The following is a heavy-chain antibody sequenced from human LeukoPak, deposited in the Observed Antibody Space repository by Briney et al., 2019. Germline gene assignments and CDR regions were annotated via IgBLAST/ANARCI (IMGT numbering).Heavy chain of an antibody. J-gene: IGHJ5*02. Sequence: SETLSLTCAVYGVSFSGYYWSWIRQPPGKGLEWIGEINHSGSTNYNPSLKSRVTISVDTSKNQFSLKLSSVTAADTAVYYCARDWGYCTNGVCYNWFDPWGQGTLVTVSS. D-gene: IGHD2-8*01. CDR1: GVSFSGYY. V-gene: IGHV4-34*01. CDR3: ARDWGYCTNGVCYNWFDP. CDR2: INHSGST.